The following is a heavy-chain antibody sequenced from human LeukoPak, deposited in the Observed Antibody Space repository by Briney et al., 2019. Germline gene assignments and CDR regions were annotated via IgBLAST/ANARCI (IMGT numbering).Heavy chain of an antibody. J-gene: IGHJ5*02. CDR1: VFTFRTYS. CDR2: ISSSSSYI. Sequence: GGSLRLSCAASVFTFRTYSMTWVRQAPGKGLEWVSSISSSSSYIYYADSVKGRFTISRDNAKNSLYLQMKSLRAEDTAVYYWARDQFDTWGQGTLVTVSS. CDR3: ARDQFDT. V-gene: IGHV3-21*01.